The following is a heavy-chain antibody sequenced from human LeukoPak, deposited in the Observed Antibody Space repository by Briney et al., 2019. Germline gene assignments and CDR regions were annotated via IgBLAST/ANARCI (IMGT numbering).Heavy chain of an antibody. D-gene: IGHD3-3*01. CDR1: GYTFTSYG. V-gene: IGHV1-18*01. Sequence: ASVKVSCKASGYTFTSYGISWVRQAPGQGLEWMGWISAYNGNTNYAQKLQGRVTMTTDTSTSTAYMELRSLRSDDTAVYYCARDSIFGVVITPSHYYYYGMDVWGQGTTVTVSS. J-gene: IGHJ6*02. CDR2: ISAYNGNT. CDR3: ARDSIFGVVITPSHYYYYGMDV.